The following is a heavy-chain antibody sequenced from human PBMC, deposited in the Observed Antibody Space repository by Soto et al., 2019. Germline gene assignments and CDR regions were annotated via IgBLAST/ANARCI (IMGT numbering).Heavy chain of an antibody. Sequence: PGGSLRLSCTASGFTFGDYAMSWVRQAPGKGLEWVGFIRSKAYGGTTEYAASVKGRFTISRDDSKSIAYLQMNSLKTEDTAVYYCTRVPDYYDSSGYFAFGLWGQGTLVTVSS. J-gene: IGHJ4*02. CDR1: GFTFGDYA. V-gene: IGHV3-49*04. D-gene: IGHD3-22*01. CDR3: TRVPDYYDSSGYFAFGL. CDR2: IRSKAYGGTT.